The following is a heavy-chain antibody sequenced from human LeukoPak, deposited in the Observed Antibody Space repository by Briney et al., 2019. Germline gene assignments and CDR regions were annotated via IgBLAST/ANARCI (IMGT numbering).Heavy chain of an antibody. CDR1: GYTFTSYG. J-gene: IGHJ4*02. Sequence: GASVKVSCKASGYTFTSYGISWVRQAPGQGREWMGWISAYNGNTNYAQKLQGRVTMTTDTSTSTAYMELRSLRSDDTAVYYCARDDWLGYCSGGNCLVDYWGQGTLVTVSS. V-gene: IGHV1-18*01. D-gene: IGHD2-15*01. CDR3: ARDDWLGYCSGGNCLVDY. CDR2: ISAYNGNT.